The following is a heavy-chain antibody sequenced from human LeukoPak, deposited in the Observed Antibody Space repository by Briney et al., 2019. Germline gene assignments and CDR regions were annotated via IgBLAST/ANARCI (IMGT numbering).Heavy chain of an antibody. Sequence: PSETLSLTCTVSGGPISSNDYYWGWLRQSPGKGLEWIANIFYSGSTHYNPSLKSRVSISVDTSKNQFSLKLSSVTAADTAIYYCARQSSHYYGSGTFRHFDYWGQGTLVSVSS. CDR1: GGPISSNDYY. D-gene: IGHD3-10*01. CDR3: ARQSSHYYGSGTFRHFDY. CDR2: IFYSGST. V-gene: IGHV4-39*01. J-gene: IGHJ4*02.